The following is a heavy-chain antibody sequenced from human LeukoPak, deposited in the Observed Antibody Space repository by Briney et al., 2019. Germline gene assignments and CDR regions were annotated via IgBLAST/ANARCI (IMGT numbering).Heavy chain of an antibody. CDR1: GFTLSAHG. Sequence: PGGSLRLSCAASGFTLSAHGMHWVRQAPGKGLEWLAVIWYDGNTKYYSDSVKGRFTISGDSSKNTLYLEMNSLRAEDTAVYYCARDEVITFRLFDHWGQGTLVTVSS. CDR2: IWYDGNTK. J-gene: IGHJ4*02. D-gene: IGHD1-14*01. CDR3: ARDEVITFRLFDH. V-gene: IGHV3-33*01.